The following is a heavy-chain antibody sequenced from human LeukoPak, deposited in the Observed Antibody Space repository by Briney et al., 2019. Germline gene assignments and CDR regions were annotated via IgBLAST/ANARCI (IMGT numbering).Heavy chain of an antibody. CDR1: GGSISSGSYY. Sequence: SETLSLTCTVSGGSISSGSYYWSWIRQPAGKGLEWIGRIYTSGSTNYNPSLKSRVTISVDTSKNQFSLKLSSVTAADTAVYYCAREKSGSYFRYYYYYYMDVWGKGTTVTISS. V-gene: IGHV4-61*02. D-gene: IGHD1-26*01. J-gene: IGHJ6*03. CDR3: AREKSGSYFRYYYYYYMDV. CDR2: IYTSGST.